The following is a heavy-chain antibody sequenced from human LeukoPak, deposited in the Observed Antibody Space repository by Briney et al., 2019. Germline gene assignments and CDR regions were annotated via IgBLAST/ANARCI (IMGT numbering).Heavy chain of an antibody. Sequence: PSETLSLTCTVSGGSISSGSYYWSWLRQPAGKGLEWIGRIYTSGSTNYNPSLKSRVTISVDTSKNQFSLKLSSVTAADTAVYYCARDRGCSSTSCYRPRAGWHYYYMDVWGKGTTVTVSS. CDR1: GGSISSGSYY. CDR3: ARDRGCSSTSCYRPRAGWHYYYMDV. D-gene: IGHD2-2*01. V-gene: IGHV4-61*02. CDR2: IYTSGST. J-gene: IGHJ6*03.